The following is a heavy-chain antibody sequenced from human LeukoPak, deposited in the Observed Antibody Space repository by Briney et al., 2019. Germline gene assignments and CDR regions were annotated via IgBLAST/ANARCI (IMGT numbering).Heavy chain of an antibody. CDR2: IYYSGST. V-gene: IGHV4-34*01. D-gene: IGHD3-22*01. CDR1: GGSFSGYY. Sequence: SETLSLTCAVYGGSFSGYYWSWIRQPPGKGLEWIGSIYYSGSTYYNPSLKSRVTISVDTSKNQFSLKLSSVTAADTAVYYCARESPPAYYDSSGGGCELWGQGTLVTVSS. CDR3: ARESPPAYYDSSGGGCEL. J-gene: IGHJ5*02.